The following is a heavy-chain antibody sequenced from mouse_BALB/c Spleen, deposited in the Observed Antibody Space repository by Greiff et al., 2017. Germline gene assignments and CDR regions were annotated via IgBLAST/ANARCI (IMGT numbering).Heavy chain of an antibody. D-gene: IGHD1-1*01. CDR1: GYTFTDYA. CDR2: ISTYYGDA. J-gene: IGHJ2*01. V-gene: IGHV1S137*01. Sequence: QVQLKQSGAELVRPGVSVKISCKGSGYTFTDYAMHWVKQSHAKSLEWIGVISTYYGDASYNQKFKGKATMTVDKSSSTAYMELARLTSEDSAIYYCARGYYYGSSYVRDFDYWGQGTTLTVSS. CDR3: ARGYYYGSSYVRDFDY.